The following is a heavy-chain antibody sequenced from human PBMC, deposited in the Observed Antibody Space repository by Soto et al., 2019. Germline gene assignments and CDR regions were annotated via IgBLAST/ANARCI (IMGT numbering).Heavy chain of an antibody. CDR2: IYYSGST. CDR1: GGSISGYD. V-gene: IGHV4-59*08. D-gene: IGHD1-26*01. Sequence: QVQLQESGPGLVKRSETLSLTCTVSGGSISGYDWSWIRQPPGKGLEWIGYIYYSGSTNYNPSLKSRVTISVVTTKNQFALKRSSVSAADTAVYYCARHVSYPENYYYYCMEVWGQGTTVTVSS. CDR3: ARHVSYPENYYYYCMEV. J-gene: IGHJ6*02.